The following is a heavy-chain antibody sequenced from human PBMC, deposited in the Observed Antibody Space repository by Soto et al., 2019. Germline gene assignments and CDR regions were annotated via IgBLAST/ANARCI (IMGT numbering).Heavy chain of an antibody. V-gene: IGHV3-48*02. CDR1: GGSISSYY. D-gene: IGHD6-13*01. CDR2: ISSSSSTI. J-gene: IGHJ4*02. CDR3: ARDLAYSSSWPFDY. Sequence: ETLSLTCTVSGGSISSYYWSWIRQPPGKGLEWVSYISSSSSTIYYADSVKGRFTISRDNAKNPLYLQMNSLRDEDTAVYYCARDLAYSSSWPFDYWGQGTLVTVSS.